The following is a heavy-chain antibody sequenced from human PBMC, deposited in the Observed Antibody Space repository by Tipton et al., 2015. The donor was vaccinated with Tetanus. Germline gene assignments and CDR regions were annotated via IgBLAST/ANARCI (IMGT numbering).Heavy chain of an antibody. CDR2: IYYSGST. CDR3: ARHQREGFLEWLLSSFDY. V-gene: IGHV4-39*01. J-gene: IGHJ4*02. D-gene: IGHD3-3*01. CDR1: GGSISRTNYY. Sequence: TLSLTCTVSGGSISRTNYYWGWIRQPPGKGLEWIGSIYYSGSTYYNPSLKSRVTISVDTSKNQFSLKLSSVTAADTAVYYCARHQREGFLEWLLSSFDYWGQGTLVTVSS.